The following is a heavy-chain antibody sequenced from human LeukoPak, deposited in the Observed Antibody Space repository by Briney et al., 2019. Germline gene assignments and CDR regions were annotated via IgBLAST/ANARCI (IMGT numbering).Heavy chain of an antibody. J-gene: IGHJ5*02. V-gene: IGHV4-59*11. CDR3: ARDFWSGRNWFDP. D-gene: IGHD3-3*01. CDR1: GGSINSHY. CDR2: ISYSGNT. Sequence: SETLSLTCTVSGGSINSHYWSWVRQPPGKGLVWIGYISYSGNTNYNPSLKSRVTISMHTSKNQLSLKLSSVTAADTAVYYCARDFWSGRNWFDPWGQGTLVTVSS.